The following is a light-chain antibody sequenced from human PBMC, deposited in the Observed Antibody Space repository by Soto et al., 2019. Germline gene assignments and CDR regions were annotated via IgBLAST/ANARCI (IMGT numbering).Light chain of an antibody. CDR3: QQRRTLSYT. CDR1: QSVGST. CDR2: DAF. V-gene: IGKV3-11*01. Sequence: EIVLTQSPGTLSLSPGERATLSCRASQSVGSTLAWYQQKPGQPPRLLIYDAFSRATGIPARFSGGGSGSDFTLTISSLEAGDSAVYYCQQRRTLSYTFGQGTRLEIK. J-gene: IGKJ2*01.